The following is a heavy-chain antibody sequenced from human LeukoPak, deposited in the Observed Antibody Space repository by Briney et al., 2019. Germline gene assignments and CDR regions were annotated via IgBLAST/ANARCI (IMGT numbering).Heavy chain of an antibody. CDR3: AKRGTPGTFYYFDY. CDR2: ISYDGSNK. D-gene: IGHD1-7*01. J-gene: IGHJ4*02. CDR1: GFTFSSYA. V-gene: IGHV3-30*04. Sequence: PGRSLRLSCAASGFTFSSYAMHWVRQAPGKGLEWVAVISYDGSNKYYADSVKGRFTISRDNSKNTLYLQMNSLRAEDTAVYYCAKRGTPGTFYYFDYWGQGTLVTVSS.